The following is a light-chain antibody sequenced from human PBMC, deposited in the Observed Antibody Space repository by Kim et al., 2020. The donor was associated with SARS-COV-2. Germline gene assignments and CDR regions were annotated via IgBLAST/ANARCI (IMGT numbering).Light chain of an antibody. CDR1: SLRNYY. J-gene: IGLJ1*01. CDR2: GKN. V-gene: IGLV3-19*01. CDR3: NSRDTSTNHYV. Sequence: SSELTQAPAVSVALGQTVKITCQGDSLRNYYGSWFQQKPGQAPILVIFGKNNRPSGIPDRFSGSSSGNTASLTITGAQAEDEADYYCNSRDTSTNHYVFG.